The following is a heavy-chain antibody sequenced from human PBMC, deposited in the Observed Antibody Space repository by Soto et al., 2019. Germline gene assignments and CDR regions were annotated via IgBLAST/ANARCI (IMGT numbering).Heavy chain of an antibody. Sequence: PGESLKISCKGSGYRFTNYWIAWVRQRPGKGLKWMGIIYRSDSDIRYSPSFQGQVTISADKSINTAYLQWSSLKASDTATYYCARSRRGAYSSGWYSPSGYYNYGIDVWGQGTKVTVSS. J-gene: IGHJ6*02. D-gene: IGHD6-19*01. CDR3: ARSRRGAYSSGWYSPSGYYNYGIDV. CDR2: IYRSDSDI. V-gene: IGHV5-51*01. CDR1: GYRFTNYW.